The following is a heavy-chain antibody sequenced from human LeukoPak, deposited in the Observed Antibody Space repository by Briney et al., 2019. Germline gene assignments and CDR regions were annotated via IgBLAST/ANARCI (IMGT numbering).Heavy chain of an antibody. CDR2: IRGSGGGT. Sequence: QPGGSLRLSCAASGFTFSSYAMSWVRQAPGKGLEWVSSIRGSGGGTNYGDSVKGRFTISRYNSKNTLYLQMNSLRAEDTAVYYCARSPTSWYFDYWGQGTLVTVSS. D-gene: IGHD2-2*01. CDR3: ARSPTSWYFDY. J-gene: IGHJ4*02. CDR1: GFTFSSYA. V-gene: IGHV3-23*01.